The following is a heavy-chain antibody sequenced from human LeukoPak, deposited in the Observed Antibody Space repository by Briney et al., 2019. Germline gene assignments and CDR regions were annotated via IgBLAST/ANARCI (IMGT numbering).Heavy chain of an antibody. CDR2: ISYDGSNK. J-gene: IGHJ4*02. CDR3: AKDLGVRYFDWLIPGSDY. V-gene: IGHV3-30*18. D-gene: IGHD3-9*01. Sequence: GGSLRLSCVASGFTFSTYSMNWVRQAPGKGLEWVAVISYDGSNKYYADSVKGRFTISRDNSKNTLYLQMNSLRAEDTAVYYCAKDLGVRYFDWLIPGSDYWGQGTLVTVSS. CDR1: GFTFSTYS.